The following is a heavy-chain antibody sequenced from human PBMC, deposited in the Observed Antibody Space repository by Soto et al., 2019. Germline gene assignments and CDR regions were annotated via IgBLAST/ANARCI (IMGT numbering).Heavy chain of an antibody. CDR2: ISAYNGYT. CDR1: GYTFTSYG. V-gene: IGHV1-18*01. J-gene: IGHJ6*02. Sequence: GASVKVSCKASGYTFTSYGISWVRQAPGQGLEWMGWISAYNGYTNYAQKLQGRVTMTTDTSTSTAYMELRSLRSDDTAVYYCAGSSTSPRDYYYGMDVWGQGTTVTVSS. CDR3: AGSSTSPRDYYYGMDV. D-gene: IGHD2-2*01.